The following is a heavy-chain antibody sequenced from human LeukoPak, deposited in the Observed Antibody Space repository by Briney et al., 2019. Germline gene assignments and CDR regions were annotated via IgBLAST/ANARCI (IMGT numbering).Heavy chain of an antibody. CDR3: ARSGSTYGRLGEFDS. CDR1: GYSFNNYW. CDR2: INPSDSET. Sequence: GESLKISFEASGYSFNNYWIAWVRQMPGEGRQWLGIINPSDSETTYSPSFQGQVTISAAVSISTAYLQWTSLKASDSAMYYCARSGSTYGRLGEFDSWGQGTPVTVSS. V-gene: IGHV5-51*01. D-gene: IGHD5-18*01. J-gene: IGHJ4*02.